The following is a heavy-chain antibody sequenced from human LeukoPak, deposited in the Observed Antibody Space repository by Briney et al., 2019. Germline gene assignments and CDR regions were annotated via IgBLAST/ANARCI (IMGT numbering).Heavy chain of an antibody. D-gene: IGHD2/OR15-2a*01. CDR3: AKDLLRKEYYFDF. V-gene: IGHV3-23*01. Sequence: GGSLRLSCAASGFTFSSYAMSWVRQAPGKGLEWVSVISGSGGSTHYADSVKGRFTISRDNSKNTLYLQMNSLRAEDTAVYYCAKDLLRKEYYFDFWGQGALVTVSS. J-gene: IGHJ4*02. CDR2: ISGSGGST. CDR1: GFTFSSYA.